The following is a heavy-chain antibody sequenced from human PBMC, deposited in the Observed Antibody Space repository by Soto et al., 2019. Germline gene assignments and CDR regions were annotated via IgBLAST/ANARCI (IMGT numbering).Heavy chain of an antibody. CDR3: ARGGLRAYYMDV. J-gene: IGHJ6*03. V-gene: IGHV3-74*01. Sequence: EVQLVESGGGLVQPGRSLRLSCAASGFTFSSYWMHWVRQAPGKGLVWVSRIKSDGSSTNYADSVKGRFTISRDNAKNTLYLQMNSLGAEDTAVYYCARGGLRAYYMDVWGKGTTVTVSS. CDR2: IKSDGSST. D-gene: IGHD3-16*01. CDR1: GFTFSSYW.